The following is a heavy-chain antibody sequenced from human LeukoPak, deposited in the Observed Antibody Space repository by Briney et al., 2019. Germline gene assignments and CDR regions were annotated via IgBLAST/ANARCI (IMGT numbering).Heavy chain of an antibody. CDR1: GFTFTNAW. Sequence: PGGSLTLSCAASGFTFTNAWMGWVRQAPGKGLEWVSSITSKSSYKYYADSVKGRFTISRDNAENSLYLQMNSLRAEDTAVYYCARDPIAAAASGGDYWGQGTLVTVSS. CDR2: ITSKSSYK. J-gene: IGHJ4*02. V-gene: IGHV3-21*01. CDR3: ARDPIAAAASGGDY. D-gene: IGHD6-13*01.